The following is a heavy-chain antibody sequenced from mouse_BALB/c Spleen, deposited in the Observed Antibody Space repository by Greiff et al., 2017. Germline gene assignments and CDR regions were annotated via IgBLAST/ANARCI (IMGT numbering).Heavy chain of an antibody. J-gene: IGHJ3*01. Sequence: VQLQQSGAELVKPGASVKLSCTASGFNIKDTYMHWVKQRPEQGLEWIGRIDPANGNTKYDPKFQGKATITADTSSNTAYLQLSSLTSEDTAVYYCAQTVPFAYWGQGTLVTVSA. CDR2: IDPANGNT. CDR1: GFNIKDTY. V-gene: IGHV14-3*02. D-gene: IGHD4-1*01. CDR3: AQTVPFAY.